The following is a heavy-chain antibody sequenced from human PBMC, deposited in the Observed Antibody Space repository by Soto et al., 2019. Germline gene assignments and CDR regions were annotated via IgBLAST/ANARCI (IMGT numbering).Heavy chain of an antibody. D-gene: IGHD1-26*01. V-gene: IGHV1-69*13. CDR2: IIPIFGTA. Sequence: SVKVSCKASGGTFSSYAISWVRQAPGQGLEWMGGIIPIFGTANYAQKFQGRVTITADESTSTAYMELSSLRSEDTAVYYCAATRTTQWELPSYYYYGMDVWGQGTTVTVSS. CDR3: AATRTTQWELPSYYYYGMDV. CDR1: GGTFSSYA. J-gene: IGHJ6*02.